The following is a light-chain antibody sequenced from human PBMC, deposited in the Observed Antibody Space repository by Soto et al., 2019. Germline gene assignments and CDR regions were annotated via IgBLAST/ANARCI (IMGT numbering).Light chain of an antibody. CDR3: QSYDSSLSGSV. V-gene: IGLV1-40*01. J-gene: IGLJ2*01. CDR1: RSNIGAAYD. CDR2: GNI. Sequence: QLVLTQPPSVSGAPGQRVTISCTGGRSNIGAAYDVHWYQHLPGTAPKLLIYGNINRPSGVPDRFSGSKSGASASLAITGLQAEDEADYYCQSYDSSLSGSVFGGGTKLTVL.